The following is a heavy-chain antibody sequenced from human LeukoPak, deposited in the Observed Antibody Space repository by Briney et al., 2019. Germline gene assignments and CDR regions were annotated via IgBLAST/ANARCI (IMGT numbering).Heavy chain of an antibody. V-gene: IGHV4-34*01. CDR1: SGSFSGYY. Sequence: SETLSLTCAVYSGSFSGYYWSWIRQPPGKGLEWIGEINHSGTTNYNPSLKSRVTISVDTSKNQFSLKLNSVTAADTAVYYCAREYYGNDYWGQGTLVTVSS. D-gene: IGHD3-3*01. CDR3: AREYYGNDY. J-gene: IGHJ4*02. CDR2: INHSGTT.